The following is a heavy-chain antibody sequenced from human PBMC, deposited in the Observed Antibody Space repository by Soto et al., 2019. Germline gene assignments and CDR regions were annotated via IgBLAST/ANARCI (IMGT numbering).Heavy chain of an antibody. V-gene: IGHV3-15*01. CDR1: EFTFANAW. D-gene: IGHD4-17*01. CDR3: TSLYYGH. J-gene: IGHJ4*02. CDR2: IKSKADGGTT. Sequence: EVQLVESGGDLVKPGGSLRLSCAASEFTFANAWISWVRQAPGKGLEWAGRIKSKADGGTTDYAAPVKGRFTISRDESQNTLYLQMNSLKTEDTAVYYCTSLYYGHWGQGTLVTVSS.